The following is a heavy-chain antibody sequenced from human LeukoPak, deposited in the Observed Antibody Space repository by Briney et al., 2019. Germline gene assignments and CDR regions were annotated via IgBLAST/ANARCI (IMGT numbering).Heavy chain of an antibody. CDR3: AKSPQDWLVHNGY. V-gene: IGHV3-23*01. D-gene: IGHD6-19*01. Sequence: GGSLRLSCTASGLTFSSYAMSWARQAPGKGLEWVSDIRDSGYTTHYADPVKGRFSISRDNSKNTVYLQMNSLRAEDTAVYYCAKSPQDWLVHNGYWGQGTLVTGPS. J-gene: IGHJ4*02. CDR1: GLTFSSYA. CDR2: IRDSGYTT.